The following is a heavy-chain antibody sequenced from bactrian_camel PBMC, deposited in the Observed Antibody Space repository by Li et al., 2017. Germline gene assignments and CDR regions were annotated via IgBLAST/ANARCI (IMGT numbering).Heavy chain of an antibody. J-gene: IGHJ4*01. CDR1: GDTSKRNF. CDR3: AQRTRMLCGHYSWSQPSMFPR. D-gene: IGHD6*01. V-gene: IGHV3S1*01. Sequence: VQLVESGGGSLQPGESLGLSGVFSGDTSKRNFMAWFRQAPGKKREGVAAIDTGDGSTTYADSVKGRFTISKDNANKNLYLQMNMLKVEDTAMYYCAQRTRMLCGHYSWSQPSMFPRWGQGTQVTVS. CDR2: IDTGDGST.